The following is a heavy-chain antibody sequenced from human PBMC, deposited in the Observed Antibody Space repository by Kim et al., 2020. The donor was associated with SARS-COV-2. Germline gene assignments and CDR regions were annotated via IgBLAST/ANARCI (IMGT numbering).Heavy chain of an antibody. D-gene: IGHD1-1*01. CDR3: ARDTGKSWNDAGLDY. V-gene: IGHV3-7*03. CDR2: IKQDGSEK. CDR1: GFTFSSYW. Sequence: GGSLRLSCAASGFTFSSYWMSWVRQAPGKGLEWVANIKQDGSEKYYVDSVKGRFTISRDNAKNSLYLQMNSLRAEDTAVYYCARDTGKSWNDAGLDYWGQGTLVTVSS. J-gene: IGHJ4*02.